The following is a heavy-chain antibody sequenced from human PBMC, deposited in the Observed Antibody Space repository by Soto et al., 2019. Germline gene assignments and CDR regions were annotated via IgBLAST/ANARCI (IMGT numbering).Heavy chain of an antibody. CDR2: ISYDGSNK. Sequence: GGSLRLSCAAPGFTFSSYGMHGVRQAPGKGLEWVAVISYDGSNKYYADSMKGRFTISRDNSKNTLYLQRNSLRAEDTAVYYCAKDLYYGSGSKIYYYYYGMDVWGQGTTVTVSS. CDR3: AKDLYYGSGSKIYYYYYGMDV. CDR1: GFTFSSYG. D-gene: IGHD3-10*01. V-gene: IGHV3-30*18. J-gene: IGHJ6*02.